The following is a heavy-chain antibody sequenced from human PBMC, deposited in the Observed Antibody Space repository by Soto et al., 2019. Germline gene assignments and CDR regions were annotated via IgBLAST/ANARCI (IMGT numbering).Heavy chain of an antibody. CDR3: ARDISYGSGTAYGY. CDR2: ISNQNGGT. D-gene: IGHD3-10*01. Sequence: QVQLVQSGAEVKKPGASVKVSCKASGYNFISHGSSWVREAPGKGLEWMGWISNQNGGTNYAQKVQDRATMTTDTSTSTAYMELRSLTSDDTAVYYCARDISYGSGTAYGYWGQGTLVTVSS. CDR1: GYNFISHG. J-gene: IGHJ4*02. V-gene: IGHV1-18*01.